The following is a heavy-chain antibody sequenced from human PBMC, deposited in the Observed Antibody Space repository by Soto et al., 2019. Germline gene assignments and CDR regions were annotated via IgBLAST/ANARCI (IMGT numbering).Heavy chain of an antibody. V-gene: IGHV4-39*02. Sequence: SETLSLTCSVSGGSISSGPYSWGWIRQPPGAGLEWIGTFHYNERTFYNPPLEGRVTISVDTSKNQFSLKLTSVTAADTAVYYCARDKITGLFDYWGQGTLVTVSS. J-gene: IGHJ4*02. CDR3: ARDKITGLFDY. CDR2: FHYNERT. CDR1: GGSISSGPYS. D-gene: IGHD2-8*02.